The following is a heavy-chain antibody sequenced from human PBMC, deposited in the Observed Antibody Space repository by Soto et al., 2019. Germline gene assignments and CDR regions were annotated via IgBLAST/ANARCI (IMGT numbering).Heavy chain of an antibody. Sequence: ASVKVSCKASGYTFTGYYMHWVRQAPGQGLEWMGWINPNSGGTNYAQKFQGWVTMTRDTSISTAYMELSRLRSDDTAVYYRARGYSYGYYYGMDVWGQGTTVTVSS. D-gene: IGHD5-18*01. CDR1: GYTFTGYY. CDR3: ARGYSYGYYYGMDV. CDR2: INPNSGGT. V-gene: IGHV1-2*04. J-gene: IGHJ6*02.